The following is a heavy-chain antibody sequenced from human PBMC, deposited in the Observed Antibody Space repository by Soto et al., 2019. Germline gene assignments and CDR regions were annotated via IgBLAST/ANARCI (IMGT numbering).Heavy chain of an antibody. CDR2: ISIASSET. CDR1: GFTFSRVS. J-gene: IGHJ4*02. V-gene: IGHV3-21*01. CDR3: ARVAY. Sequence: GGSLRLSCAASGFTFSRVSINWVRQVPGKGLEWVASISIASSETWYADSVKGRFIISRDNAQNSLFLQMNTLRPEDSAIYYCARVAYWGPGTQVTVSS.